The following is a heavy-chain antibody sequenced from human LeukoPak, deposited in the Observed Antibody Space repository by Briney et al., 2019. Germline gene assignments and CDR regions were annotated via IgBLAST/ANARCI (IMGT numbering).Heavy chain of an antibody. V-gene: IGHV1-2*02. CDR1: GFSFTGYF. CDR2: INPNSGGT. Sequence: GASVKVSCKASGFSFTGYFMHWVRQAPGQGPEWMGWINPNSGGTNYAQKFQGRVTMTRDTSISTAYMELSRLRSDDTAVYYCARGYCSSTSCPEMRDWGQGTLVTVSS. J-gene: IGHJ4*02. CDR3: ARGYCSSTSCPEMRD. D-gene: IGHD2-2*01.